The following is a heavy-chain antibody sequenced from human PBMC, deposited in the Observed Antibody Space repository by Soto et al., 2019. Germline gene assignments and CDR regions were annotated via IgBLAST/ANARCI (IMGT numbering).Heavy chain of an antibody. V-gene: IGHV1-69*13. Sequence: SVKVSCKASGGTFSSYAISWVRQAPGQGLEWMGGIIPIFGTANYAQRFQGRVTITADESTSTAYMELSSLRSEDTAVYYCARESIVVVSSGWFDPWGQGTLVTVSS. CDR1: GGTFSSYA. CDR2: IIPIFGTA. J-gene: IGHJ5*02. D-gene: IGHD3-22*01. CDR3: ARESIVVVSSGWFDP.